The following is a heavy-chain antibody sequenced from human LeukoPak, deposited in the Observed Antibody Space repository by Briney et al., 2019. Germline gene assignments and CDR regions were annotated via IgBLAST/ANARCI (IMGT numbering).Heavy chain of an antibody. V-gene: IGHV3-30*03. Sequence: HPGGSLRLSCAASGFIFSRYNIHWVRQAPGKGLEWVAVISYDGRNEYYADSVRGRFTTSRDDSKNTVFLQMNSLRGDDTAVYYCARESGSGWYDYWGQGTPVTVSS. CDR3: ARESGSGWYDY. D-gene: IGHD6-19*01. CDR1: GFIFSRYN. J-gene: IGHJ4*02. CDR2: ISYDGRNE.